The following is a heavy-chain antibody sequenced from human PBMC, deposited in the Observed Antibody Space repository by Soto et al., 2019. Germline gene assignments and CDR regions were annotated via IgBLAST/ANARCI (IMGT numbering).Heavy chain of an antibody. Sequence: QVQLVQSGAEVKKPGSSVKVSCKASGGTFSSYTISWVRQAPGQGLEWMGRIIPILGIANYAQKFQGRVTITADKSTSTAYMELSGLRSEDTAVYYCATLVAVAGQFDYWGQGTLVTVSS. V-gene: IGHV1-69*02. J-gene: IGHJ4*02. CDR3: ATLVAVAGQFDY. CDR2: IIPILGIA. D-gene: IGHD6-19*01. CDR1: GGTFSSYT.